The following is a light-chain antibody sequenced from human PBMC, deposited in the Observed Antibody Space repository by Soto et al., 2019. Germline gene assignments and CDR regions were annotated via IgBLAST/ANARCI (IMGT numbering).Light chain of an antibody. V-gene: IGLV6-57*02. CDR2: ENN. Sequence: NFMLTQPHSVSQSPGKTVTISCTGSSGSIASNYVQWYQQRPGSVPTTVIYENNQRPSGVPARFSGSIDSSSSASLTISGLKPEDEADYYCQSYGTNTQVFGGGTKLTVL. J-gene: IGLJ3*02. CDR1: SGSIASNY. CDR3: QSYGTNTQV.